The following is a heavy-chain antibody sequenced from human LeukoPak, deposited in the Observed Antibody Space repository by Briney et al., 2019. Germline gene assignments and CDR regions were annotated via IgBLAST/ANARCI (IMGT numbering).Heavy chain of an antibody. CDR1: GYTFTIYG. Sequence: GASVKVSCKSAGYTFTIYGFSWVRQAPGLGLELMGWISTYNGNTNYAQKFHGRVTMTTDTSTSTDYMELMSLRSDDTAVYYCARDSGYCGGGSCYDDYWGQGTLVTVSS. D-gene: IGHD2-15*01. V-gene: IGHV1-18*01. J-gene: IGHJ4*02. CDR3: ARDSGYCGGGSCYDDY. CDR2: ISTYNGNT.